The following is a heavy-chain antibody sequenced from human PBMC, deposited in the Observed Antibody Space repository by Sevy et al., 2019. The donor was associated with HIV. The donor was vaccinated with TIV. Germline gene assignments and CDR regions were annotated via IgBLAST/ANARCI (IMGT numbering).Heavy chain of an antibody. D-gene: IGHD4-4*01. V-gene: IGHV4-59*01. Sequence: SETLSLTCTVSGDSLSDYCWSWIRQPPGKGLEWIGFVFYSGTTTYNPSLGSRVSISVDTSKNQFSLRLTSVTAADTALYYCARERLDDYSNFFFDYWGRGTQVTVSS. CDR3: ARERLDDYSNFFFDY. CDR2: VFYSGTT. CDR1: GDSLSDYC. J-gene: IGHJ4*02.